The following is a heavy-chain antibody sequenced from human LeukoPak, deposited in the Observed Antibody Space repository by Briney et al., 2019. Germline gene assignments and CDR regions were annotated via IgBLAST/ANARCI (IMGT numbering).Heavy chain of an antibody. CDR3: ASGDTAMVFDY. CDR1: GDSISSGDYY. J-gene: IGHJ4*02. V-gene: IGHV4-61*08. D-gene: IGHD5-18*01. CDR2: IYYSGST. Sequence: SETLSLTCTVSGDSISSGDYYWSWIRQPPGKGLEWIGYIYYSGSTNYNPSLKSRVTISVDTSKNQFSLKLSSVTAADTAVYYCASGDTAMVFDYWGQGTLVTVSS.